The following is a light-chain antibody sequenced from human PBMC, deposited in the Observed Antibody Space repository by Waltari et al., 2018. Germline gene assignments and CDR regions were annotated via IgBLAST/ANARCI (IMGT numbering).Light chain of an antibody. CDR3: QSYDTSLSVV. CDR1: GSTIWAGYD. Sequence: QSVLTQPPSVSGAPGQRVTISCTGSGSTIWAGYDVHWYQQPPRAAPKLLLYGSTSRPLGVPDRFFGSTSGTSASLVIIGLQAEDEGDYYCQSYDTSLSVVFGGGTKLTVL. J-gene: IGLJ3*02. CDR2: GST. V-gene: IGLV1-40*01.